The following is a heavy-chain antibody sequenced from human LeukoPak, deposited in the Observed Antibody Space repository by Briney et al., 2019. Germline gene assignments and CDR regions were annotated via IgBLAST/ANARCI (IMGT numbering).Heavy chain of an antibody. Sequence: SETLSLTCTVSGGSISTSNYYWGWIRQPPGKGLEWIGNIFYSGSTYYNPSLKSRVTISVDTSKNQFSLKLSSVTAADTAVYYCARHSSGWYWFDPWGQGTLVTVSS. CDR1: GGSISTSNYY. J-gene: IGHJ5*02. D-gene: IGHD6-19*01. CDR3: ARHSSGWYWFDP. V-gene: IGHV4-39*01. CDR2: IFYSGST.